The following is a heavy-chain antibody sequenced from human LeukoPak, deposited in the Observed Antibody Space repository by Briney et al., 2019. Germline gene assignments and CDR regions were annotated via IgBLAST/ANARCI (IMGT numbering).Heavy chain of an antibody. CDR1: GFTFSSYW. J-gene: IGHJ6*04. CDR3: VSHYGSGHGYYYYGMDV. V-gene: IGHV3-7*03. D-gene: IGHD3-10*01. Sequence: GGSLTLSCAASGFTFSSYWMTWVRQAPGKGLEWVASIKQDGTEENYVDSVRGRFTISRDNAKNSLFLQMGGLRAEDTAVYYCVSHYGSGHGYYYYGMDVWGKGTTVIVSP. CDR2: IKQDGTEE.